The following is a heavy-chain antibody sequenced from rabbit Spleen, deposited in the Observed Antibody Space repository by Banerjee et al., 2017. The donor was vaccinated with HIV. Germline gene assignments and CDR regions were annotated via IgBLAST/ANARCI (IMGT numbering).Heavy chain of an antibody. Sequence: QEQLEESGGGLVKPEGSLTLTCKASGFSFSDRDVMCWVRQAPGKGLEWIACIYAGSSDSTYYASWAKGRFTISKTSSTMVTLQMTSLTAADTATYFCARESGVSSYIALGYTYVDYGMDLWGPGTLVTVS. CDR3: ARESGVSSYIALGYTYVDYGMDL. V-gene: IGHV1S45*01. J-gene: IGHJ6*01. CDR1: GFSFSDRDV. D-gene: IGHD6-1*01. CDR2: IYAGSSDST.